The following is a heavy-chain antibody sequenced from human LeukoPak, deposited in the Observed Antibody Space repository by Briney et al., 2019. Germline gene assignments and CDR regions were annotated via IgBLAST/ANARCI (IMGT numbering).Heavy chain of an antibody. V-gene: IGHV1-3*04. J-gene: IGHJ4*02. CDR3: ANWAGAPADYFSGPLDY. D-gene: IGHD3-3*01. CDR2: INTVSGNT. CDR1: GYTFTSYG. Sequence: GASVKVSCKASGYTFTSYGISWVRQAPGQRLEWMGWINTVSGNTRYSQNFQGRVTITRDTSASTAYMELSYLKSEDTAIYYCANWAGAPADYFSGPLDYWGQDTLVTVSS.